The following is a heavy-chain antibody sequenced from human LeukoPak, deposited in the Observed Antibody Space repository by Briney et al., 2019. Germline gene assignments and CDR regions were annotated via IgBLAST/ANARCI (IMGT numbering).Heavy chain of an antibody. J-gene: IGHJ4*02. D-gene: IGHD5-24*01. CDR1: GFTFSNYA. Sequence: GGSLRLSCAASGFTFSNYAMNWVRQTPGKGLEWVSTISSGGGSTYYADSVKGRITISRDNSENTLYLQMNSLRAEDTAVYYCAKHQKMATIYYDYWGQGTLVTVSS. V-gene: IGHV3-23*01. CDR3: AKHQKMATIYYDY. CDR2: ISSGGGST.